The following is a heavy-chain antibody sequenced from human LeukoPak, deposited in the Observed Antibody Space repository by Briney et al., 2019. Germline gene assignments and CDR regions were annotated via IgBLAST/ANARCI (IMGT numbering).Heavy chain of an antibody. CDR1: GFTFSSYE. CDR3: ARDPYSGTYGDTYYYYMDV. Sequence: PGGSLRLSCAASGFTFSSYEMNWVRQAPGKGLEWVSYISSGGSPIYYADSVKGRFTISRDNARNSLYLQMNSLRAEDTAVYYCARDPYSGTYGDTYYYYMDVWGKGTTVTISS. V-gene: IGHV3-48*03. CDR2: ISSGGSPI. D-gene: IGHD1-26*01. J-gene: IGHJ6*03.